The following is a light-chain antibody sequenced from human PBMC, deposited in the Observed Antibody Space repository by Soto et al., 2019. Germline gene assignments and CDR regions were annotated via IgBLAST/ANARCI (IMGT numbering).Light chain of an antibody. CDR3: QQIYSAPPT. Sequence: DIQMTQSPSSLSASVGDRVTITCRASQTISTYLNWYQQKPGKAPKLLIHAASSLQGGVPSRFSGSGSGTDFTPTISSLQPENRAIYYGQQIYSAPPTFGQGTKLEI. V-gene: IGKV1-39*01. J-gene: IGKJ2*01. CDR1: QTISTY. CDR2: AAS.